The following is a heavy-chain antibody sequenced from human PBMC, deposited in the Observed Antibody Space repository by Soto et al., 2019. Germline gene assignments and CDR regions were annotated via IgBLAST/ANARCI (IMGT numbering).Heavy chain of an antibody. CDR2: ISSSSSYI. CDR3: ARSLTYCSGGSCYSSLGGDNWFDP. V-gene: IGHV3-21*01. Sequence: GGSLRLSCAASGFTFSSYSMNWVRQAPGKGLEWVSSISSSSSYIYYADSVKGRFTISRDNAKNSLYLQMNSLRAEDTAVYYCARSLTYCSGGSCYSSLGGDNWFDPWGQGTLVTVSS. D-gene: IGHD2-15*01. J-gene: IGHJ5*02. CDR1: GFTFSSYS.